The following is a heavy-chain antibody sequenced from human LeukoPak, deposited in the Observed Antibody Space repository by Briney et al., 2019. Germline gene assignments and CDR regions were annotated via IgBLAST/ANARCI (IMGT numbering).Heavy chain of an antibody. Sequence: SETLSVTCTVSRGSISTTNYYWGWVRQPPGKGLEWNGSIYYTGSTSFNPSLKSRVTISVDTSKNQFSMKLTSVTAADTAVYYCARSTPAVADADCWGQGTLVTVSS. V-gene: IGHV4-39*01. J-gene: IGHJ4*02. CDR1: RGSISTTNYY. D-gene: IGHD6-19*01. CDR2: IYYTGST. CDR3: ARSTPAVADADC.